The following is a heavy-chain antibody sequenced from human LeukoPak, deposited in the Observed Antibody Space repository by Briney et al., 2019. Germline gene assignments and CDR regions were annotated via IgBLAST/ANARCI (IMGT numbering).Heavy chain of an antibody. Sequence: PSETLSLTCTVSGGSISSYYWSWIRQPPGKGLEWIGYIYYSGSTNYNPSLKSRVTISVDTSKNQFSLKLSSVTAADTAVYYCAKDEGEFTFDYWGQGTLVTVSS. V-gene: IGHV4-59*12. D-gene: IGHD3-16*01. CDR2: IYYSGST. J-gene: IGHJ4*02. CDR1: GGSISSYY. CDR3: AKDEGEFTFDY.